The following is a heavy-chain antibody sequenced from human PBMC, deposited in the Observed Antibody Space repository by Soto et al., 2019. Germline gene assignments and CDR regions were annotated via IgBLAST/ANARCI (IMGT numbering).Heavy chain of an antibody. CDR2: IDTDGIMT. J-gene: IGHJ4*01. V-gene: IGHV3-74*01. CDR3: ASLSAPVDY. CDR1: GFTFSSYW. Sequence: HPGGSLRLSCAASGFTFSSYWMHWVRQVPGKGMEWVSKIDTDGIMTDYADSVKGRFIISRDNAKNSLYLQMNSLRVEDTAVYHCASLSAPVDYWGQGTLVTVSS. D-gene: IGHD2-2*01.